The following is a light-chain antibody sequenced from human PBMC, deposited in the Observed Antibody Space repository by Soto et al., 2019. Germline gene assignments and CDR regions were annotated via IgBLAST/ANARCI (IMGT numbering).Light chain of an antibody. Sequence: EIVLTQSPGTLSLSPGERATLSCRASQSVSCSFLAWYQQKPGQAPRLLIYGASSRATGIPDRFSGSGSGTDFTLTINRLEPEDVAVYYWQQYCNSPLTFGGGTKVEIK. V-gene: IGKV3-20*01. CDR1: QSVSCSF. CDR2: GAS. CDR3: QQYCNSPLT. J-gene: IGKJ4*01.